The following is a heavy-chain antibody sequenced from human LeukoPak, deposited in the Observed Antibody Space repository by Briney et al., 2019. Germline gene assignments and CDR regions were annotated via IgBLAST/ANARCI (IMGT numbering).Heavy chain of an antibody. CDR3: VRDYRGGWNDY. V-gene: IGHV3-7*01. D-gene: IGHD1-26*01. J-gene: IGHJ4*02. CDR2: IREDGNEK. Sequence: PGGSLRLSCAATGFTSTKHWMSWVRQTIGKGLECVAKIREDGNEKHYVDSVKGRFTISRDNAKNSLFLQMNNLRVDDTAVYYCVRDYRGGWNDYWGQGTLVTVSS. CDR1: GFTSTKHW.